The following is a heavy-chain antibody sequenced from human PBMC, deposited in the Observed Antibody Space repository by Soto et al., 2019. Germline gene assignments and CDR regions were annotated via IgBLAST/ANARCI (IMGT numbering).Heavy chain of an antibody. Sequence: PSETLSLTCTVSGGSISSTSYHWGWIRQPPGKGLEWIGSIYYSGSTYNNPSLKSRVTISVDTSKNQFSLKLSSVTAADTAVYYCARLALWANYRDYWGQGTLVTVSS. V-gene: IGHV4-39*01. CDR3: ARLALWANYRDY. CDR2: IYYSGST. J-gene: IGHJ4*02. D-gene: IGHD2-21*01. CDR1: GGSISSTSYH.